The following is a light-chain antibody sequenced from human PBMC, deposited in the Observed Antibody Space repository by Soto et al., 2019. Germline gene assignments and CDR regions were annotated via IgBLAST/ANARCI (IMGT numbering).Light chain of an antibody. V-gene: IGKV3-20*01. CDR2: GAS. CDR1: QSVNSKY. J-gene: IGKJ4*01. Sequence: EIVLTQSPGTLSLSPGERASLSCMASQSVNSKYLAWYQQKPGQAPRLVIYGASNRATGLPDRFSGSGSGTDFTLTISRLEPDDFSFYYCHHYGSSFGGGTRVEFK. CDR3: HHYGSS.